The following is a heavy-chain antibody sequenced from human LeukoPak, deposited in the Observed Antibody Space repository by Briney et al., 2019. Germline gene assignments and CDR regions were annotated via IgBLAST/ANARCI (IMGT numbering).Heavy chain of an antibody. CDR3: ARELLPQLGSYYDSNAFDI. CDR2: IIPIFGTA. Sequence: SVKVSCKASGGTFSSYAISWVRQAPGQGLEWMGGIIPIFGTANYAQKFRGRVTITADESTSTAYMELSSLRSEDTAVYYCARELLPQLGSYYDSNAFDIWGQGTVVTVSS. J-gene: IGHJ3*02. D-gene: IGHD1-26*01. CDR1: GGTFSSYA. V-gene: IGHV1-69*13.